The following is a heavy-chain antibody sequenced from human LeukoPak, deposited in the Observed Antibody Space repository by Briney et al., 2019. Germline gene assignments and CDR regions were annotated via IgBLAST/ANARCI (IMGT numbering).Heavy chain of an antibody. CDR2: ISAYYGNT. V-gene: IGHV1-18*01. Sequence: ASVKVSCKASGYTFTSYGISWVRQAPGQGLEWMGWISAYYGNTNYAQKLQGRVTMTTDTSTSTAYMELRSLRSDDTAVYYCARDYPGSNYYDFWSGSYYGMDVWGQGTTVTVSS. CDR1: GYTFTSYG. CDR3: ARDYPGSNYYDFWSGSYYGMDV. J-gene: IGHJ6*02. D-gene: IGHD3-3*01.